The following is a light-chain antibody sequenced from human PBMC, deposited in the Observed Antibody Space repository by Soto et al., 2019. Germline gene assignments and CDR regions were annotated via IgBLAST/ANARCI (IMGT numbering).Light chain of an antibody. J-gene: IGLJ1*01. CDR1: STDFVSYNR. CDR2: GNS. V-gene: IGLV1-40*01. CDR3: QSYDSSLSAKHV. Sequence: QSVLTQPPSVSGSPGQSVTISCTGTSTDFVSYNRVSWYQQPPGTAPKLLIYGNSNRPSGVPDRFSGSKSGTSASLAITGLQAEDEADYYCQSYDSSLSAKHVFGTGTKVTVL.